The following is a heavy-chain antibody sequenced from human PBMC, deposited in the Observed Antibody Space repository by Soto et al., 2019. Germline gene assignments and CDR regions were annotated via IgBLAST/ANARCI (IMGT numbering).Heavy chain of an antibody. D-gene: IGHD5-18*01. J-gene: IGHJ6*02. CDR3: ARGSEYSYGYHYYGMDV. Sequence: EVQLVESGGGLVQPGGSLILSCAASRFMFSSYWMHWVRQAPGKGLVWVSRINSDGGTTTYADSVKGRFTISRDNAKNTLYLQMNSLRAEDTAVYYCARGSEYSYGYHYYGMDVWGQGTTVTVSS. CDR2: INSDGGTT. V-gene: IGHV3-74*01. CDR1: RFMFSSYW.